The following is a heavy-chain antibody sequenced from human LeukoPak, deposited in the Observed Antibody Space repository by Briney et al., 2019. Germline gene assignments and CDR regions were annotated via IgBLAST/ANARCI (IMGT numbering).Heavy chain of an antibody. Sequence: PSETLSLTCTVSGGSISTYYWSWIRQPPGKGLEWIGYIYYSGNSNYNPSLKSRVTISVDTSKNQFSLKLSPVTAADTAVYYCAGLGASGNGYLSWFDPWGQGTLVTVSS. J-gene: IGHJ5*02. CDR1: GGSISTYY. D-gene: IGHD3-22*01. V-gene: IGHV4-59*01. CDR3: AGLGASGNGYLSWFDP. CDR2: IYYSGNS.